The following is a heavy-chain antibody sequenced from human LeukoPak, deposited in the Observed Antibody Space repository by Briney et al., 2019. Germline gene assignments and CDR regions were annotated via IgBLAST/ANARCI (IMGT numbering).Heavy chain of an antibody. CDR3: ARGKDDYVWGSHPRDFDY. J-gene: IGHJ4*02. D-gene: IGHD3-16*01. Sequence: SETLSLTCAVYGGSFSGYYWSWLRQPPGKGLEWIGEINHSGSTNYNPSLKSRVTISVDTSKNQFSLKLSSVTAADTAVYYCARGKDDYVWGSHPRDFDYWGQGTLVTVSS. V-gene: IGHV4-34*01. CDR1: GGSFSGYY. CDR2: INHSGST.